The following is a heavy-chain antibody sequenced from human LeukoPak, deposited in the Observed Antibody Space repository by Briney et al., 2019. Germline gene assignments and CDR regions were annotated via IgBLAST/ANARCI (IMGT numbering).Heavy chain of an antibody. CDR2: IRGSGGTT. D-gene: IGHD6-19*01. Sequence: GGSLRLSCAASGFTFSSYTMSWVSQAPGKGLEWDSAIRGSGGTTYYADSVKGRFTISRDNSKNTLYLQMNSLRADDTAVYYCAKQWSAGTDEVYYWGQGTLVTVSS. CDR1: GFTFSSYT. CDR3: AKQWSAGTDEVYY. V-gene: IGHV3-23*01. J-gene: IGHJ4*02.